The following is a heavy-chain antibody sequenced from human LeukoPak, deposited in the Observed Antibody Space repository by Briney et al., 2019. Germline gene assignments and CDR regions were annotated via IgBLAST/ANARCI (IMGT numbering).Heavy chain of an antibody. V-gene: IGHV4-61*01. CDR2: IYYSGST. Sequence: SETLSLTCTVSGGSISSSTYHWGWIRQPPGKGLEWIGYIYYSGSTNYNPALKSRVTISVDASNNQFSLKLSSVTAADTAVYYCARDSYGSDDAFDIWGQGTMVTVSS. J-gene: IGHJ3*02. CDR1: GGSISSSTYH. CDR3: ARDSYGSDDAFDI. D-gene: IGHD5-18*01.